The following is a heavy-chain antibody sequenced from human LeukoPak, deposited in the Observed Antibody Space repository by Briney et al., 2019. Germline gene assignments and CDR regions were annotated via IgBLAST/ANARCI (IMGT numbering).Heavy chain of an antibody. Sequence: GGSLRLSCAASGFTFSNAWMSWVRQAPGKGLEWVGRIKSKTDGGTTDYAAPVKGRFTISRDDSKNTLYLQMNSLKTEDTAVYYCTTDSSYVADNWFDPWGQGTLVTVSS. V-gene: IGHV3-15*01. D-gene: IGHD2-15*01. CDR3: TTDSSYVADNWFDP. CDR2: IKSKTDGGTT. J-gene: IGHJ5*02. CDR1: GFTFSNAW.